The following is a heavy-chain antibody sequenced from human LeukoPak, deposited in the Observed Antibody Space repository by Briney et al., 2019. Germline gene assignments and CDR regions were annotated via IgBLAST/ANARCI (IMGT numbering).Heavy chain of an antibody. CDR1: GGTFSSYA. J-gene: IGHJ5*02. Sequence: GASVKVSCKASGGTFSSYAISWVRQAPGQGLEWMGRIIPIFGIANYAQKFQGRVTITADKSTSTAYMELSSLRSEDTAVYYCARGSGIAAAGTTDEDWFDPWVQGTLVTVSS. CDR3: ARGSGIAAAGTTDEDWFDP. V-gene: IGHV1-69*04. CDR2: IIPIFGIA. D-gene: IGHD6-13*01.